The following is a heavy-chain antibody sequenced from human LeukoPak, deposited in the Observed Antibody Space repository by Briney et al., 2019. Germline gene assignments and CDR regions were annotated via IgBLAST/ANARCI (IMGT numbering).Heavy chain of an antibody. CDR1: GYTFTSYG. CDR2: ISTYNGNT. J-gene: IGHJ3*02. D-gene: IGHD2-2*01. Sequence: ASVKVSCKASGYTFTSYGISWVRQAPGQGLEWMGWISTYNGNTNYAQKFQGRVTMTTDTSTSTAYMEVRSLRSDDTAVYYCARGKVPAAPFAFDIWGQGTMVTVSS. V-gene: IGHV1-18*01. CDR3: ARGKVPAAPFAFDI.